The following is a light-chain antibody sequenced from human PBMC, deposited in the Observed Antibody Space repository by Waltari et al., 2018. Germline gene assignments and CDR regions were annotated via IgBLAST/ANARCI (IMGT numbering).Light chain of an antibody. CDR2: LHSDGSH. CDR3: QTWATGNQV. V-gene: IGLV4-69*01. J-gene: IGLJ3*02. CDR1: SGHSSNA. Sequence: QLVLTQSPSSSASLGASVKLTCTLSSGHSSNAIAWHQQQPGKGPRYLMKLHSDGSHRKGGGTPDCFSGSSSGARRYLTISSLQSEDEADYYCQTWATGNQVFGGGTKLTVL.